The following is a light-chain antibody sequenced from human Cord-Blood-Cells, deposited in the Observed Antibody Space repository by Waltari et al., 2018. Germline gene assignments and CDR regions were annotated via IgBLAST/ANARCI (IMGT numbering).Light chain of an antibody. CDR1: QSVSYSSNNKNY. Sequence: DIVMTQSPDSLAASLGERATINCKPSQSVSYSSNNKNYLAWYQQKPGQPPKLLIYWASTRESGVPDRFSGSGSGTDFTLTISSLQAEDVAVYYCQQYYSTPYSFGQGTKLEIK. J-gene: IGKJ2*03. CDR3: QQYYSTPYS. CDR2: WAS. V-gene: IGKV4-1*01.